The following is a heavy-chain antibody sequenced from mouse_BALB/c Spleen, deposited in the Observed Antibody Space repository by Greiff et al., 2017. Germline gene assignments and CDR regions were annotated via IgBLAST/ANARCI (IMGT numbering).Heavy chain of an antibody. D-gene: IGHD1-1*01. CDR1: GFTFTDYY. V-gene: IGHV7-3*02. CDR2: IRNKANGYTT. CDR3: ARDLYYYGSSLFDY. J-gene: IGHJ2*01. Sequence: DVKLVESGGGLVQPGGSLRLSCATSGFTFTDYYMSWVRQPPGKALEWLGFIRNKANGYTTEYSASVKGRFTISRDNSQSILYLQMNTLRAEDSATYYCARDLYYYGSSLFDYWGQGTTLTVSS.